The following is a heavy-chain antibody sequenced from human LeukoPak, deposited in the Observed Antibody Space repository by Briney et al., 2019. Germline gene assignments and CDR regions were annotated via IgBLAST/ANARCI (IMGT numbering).Heavy chain of an antibody. CDR3: AKDRLRYCSGGSCYGMDV. V-gene: IGHV3-23*01. Sequence: GASVKVSCKASGGTFSSYAMSWVRQAPGKGLEWVSAISGSGGSTYYADSVKGRFTISRDNSKNTLYLQMNSLRAEDTAVYYCAKDRLRYCSGGSCYGMDVWGQGTTVTVSS. CDR1: GGTFSSYA. J-gene: IGHJ6*02. CDR2: ISGSGGST. D-gene: IGHD2-15*01.